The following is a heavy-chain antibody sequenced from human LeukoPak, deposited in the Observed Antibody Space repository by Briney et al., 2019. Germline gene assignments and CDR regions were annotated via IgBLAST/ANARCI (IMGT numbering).Heavy chain of an antibody. CDR1: GFTVSSNS. CDR3: ARGTEYFHH. CDR2: IYSGGNT. Sequence: GGSLRLSCADSGFTVSSNSMSWVRQAPGKGLEWVSIIYSGGNTFNADSVKARFSISRDESTDTVYLQMNGLRVEDTAVYYCARGTEYFHHWGQGTLVTVSS. J-gene: IGHJ1*01. V-gene: IGHV3-66*01.